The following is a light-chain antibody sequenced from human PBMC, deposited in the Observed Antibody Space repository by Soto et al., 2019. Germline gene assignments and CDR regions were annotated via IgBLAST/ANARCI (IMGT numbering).Light chain of an antibody. CDR2: DAS. CDR1: QSISSW. Sequence: DIQMTQSPSTLSASVGDRVTITCRASQSISSWLAWYQQKLGRAPRLLIYDASSLESGVPSRFSGSGYGTEFTLTISSLQPDDFATYYCLQDHDDSWTFGQGTKVDIK. V-gene: IGKV1-5*01. J-gene: IGKJ1*01. CDR3: LQDHDDSWT.